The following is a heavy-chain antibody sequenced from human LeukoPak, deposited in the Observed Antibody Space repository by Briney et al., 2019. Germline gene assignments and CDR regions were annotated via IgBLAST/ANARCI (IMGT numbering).Heavy chain of an antibody. J-gene: IGHJ4*02. V-gene: IGHV3-23*01. Sequence: GGSLRLSCAASGFTFSSYAMSWVRQAPGKGLEWVSAISGSGGSTYYADSVKGRFTISRDNAKNSLYLQMNSLRAEDTAVYYCAREKDGYNIYWGQGTLVTVSS. CDR2: ISGSGGST. D-gene: IGHD5-24*01. CDR3: AREKDGYNIY. CDR1: GFTFSSYA.